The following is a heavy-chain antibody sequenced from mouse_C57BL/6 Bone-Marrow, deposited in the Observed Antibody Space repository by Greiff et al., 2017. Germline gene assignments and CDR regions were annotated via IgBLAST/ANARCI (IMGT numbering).Heavy chain of an antibody. CDR3: ARSAYGNDPMDY. V-gene: IGHV1-82*01. Sequence: VQLQQSGPELVKPGASVKISCKASGYAFSSSWMNWVKQRPGKGLEWIGRIYPGDGDTNYNGKFKGKATLTADKSSSTAYMQLSSLTSEDSAVYFCARSAYGNDPMDYWGQGTSVTVSS. D-gene: IGHD2-2*01. CDR2: IYPGDGDT. J-gene: IGHJ4*01. CDR1: GYAFSSSW.